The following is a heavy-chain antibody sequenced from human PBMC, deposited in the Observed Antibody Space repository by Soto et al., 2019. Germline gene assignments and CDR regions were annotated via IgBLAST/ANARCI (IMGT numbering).Heavy chain of an antibody. J-gene: IGHJ6*02. D-gene: IGHD5-12*01. CDR1: GFTFSSYA. Sequence: QVQLVESGGGVVQPGRSLRLSCAASGFTFSSYAMHWVRQAPGKGLEWVAVISYDGSNKYYADSVKGRFTISRDNSKNTLYLQMNSLRAEDTAVYYCARDVSGYDYYYYYGMDVWCQGTTVTVSS. V-gene: IGHV3-30-3*01. CDR3: ARDVSGYDYYYYYGMDV. CDR2: ISYDGSNK.